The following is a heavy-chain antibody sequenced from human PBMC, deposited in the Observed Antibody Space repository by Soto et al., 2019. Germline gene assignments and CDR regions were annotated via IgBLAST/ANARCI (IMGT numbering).Heavy chain of an antibody. CDR1: GFTFSNAW. Sequence: EVQLVESGGGLVKPGGSLRLSCAASGFTFSNAWMNWVRQAPGKGLEWVGRIKSKTDGGTTDYAAPVKGRFTISRDDSKNTRYLQMNSLKTEDTAVYYCTTGRGDYAYGMDVWGQGTTVTVSS. CDR3: TTGRGDYAYGMDV. CDR2: IKSKTDGGTT. D-gene: IGHD1-26*01. V-gene: IGHV3-15*07. J-gene: IGHJ6*02.